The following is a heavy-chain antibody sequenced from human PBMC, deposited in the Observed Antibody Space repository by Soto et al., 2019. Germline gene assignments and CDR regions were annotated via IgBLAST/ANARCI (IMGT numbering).Heavy chain of an antibody. Sequence: GASVKVSCKVSGYTRTELSMHGVRQSRGKWLEWMGGFDPEDGETIYAQKFQGRVTMTEDTSTDTAYMELSSLRSEDTAVYYCATVRRIVGATIGLSFGYWGQGTLVTVSS. J-gene: IGHJ4*02. CDR1: GYTRTELS. V-gene: IGHV1-24*01. CDR3: ATVRRIVGATIGLSFGY. D-gene: IGHD1-26*01. CDR2: FDPEDGET.